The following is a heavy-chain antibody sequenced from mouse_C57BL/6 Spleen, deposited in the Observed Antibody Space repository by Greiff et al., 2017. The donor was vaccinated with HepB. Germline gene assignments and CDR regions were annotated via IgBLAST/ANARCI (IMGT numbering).Heavy chain of an antibody. J-gene: IGHJ2*01. CDR2: ISYDGST. CDR1: GYSITSGYY. D-gene: IGHD1-1*01. CDR3: ARDSYYYGSRGGFDY. V-gene: IGHV3-6*01. Sequence: VQLQESGPGLVKPSPSLSLTCSVSGYSITSGYYWNWIRQFPGNKLEWMGYISYDGSTNYNPSLKNRISITRDTSKNQFFLKLNSVTTEDTATYYCARDSYYYGSRGGFDYWGQGTTLTVSS.